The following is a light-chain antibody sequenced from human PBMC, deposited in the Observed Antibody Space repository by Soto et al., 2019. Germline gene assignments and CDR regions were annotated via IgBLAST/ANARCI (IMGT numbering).Light chain of an antibody. CDR3: QQSYRTPIT. Sequence: DIQMTQSPSTLSASVGDRVTITCRASQSISTFLYWYQQKPGKAPHLLIYAASGLQSGVPSRFSGSGSGTDFTLTISSLQPEDFATYCCQQSYRTPITFGQGTRLEIK. V-gene: IGKV1-39*01. CDR1: QSISTF. J-gene: IGKJ5*01. CDR2: AAS.